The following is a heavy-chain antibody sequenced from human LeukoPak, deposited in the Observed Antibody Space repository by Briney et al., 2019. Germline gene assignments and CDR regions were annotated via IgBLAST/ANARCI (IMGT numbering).Heavy chain of an antibody. CDR3: ARALRGYDFNYFDY. Sequence: GGSLRLFCAASGFTFSSYDMQWVRQATGKGLECVSAIGTAGDTYYPGSVKGRFTITRENAKNSLYLQTNSLRAGDTAVYYCARALRGYDFNYFDYWGQGTLVTVSS. V-gene: IGHV3-13*01. CDR2: IGTAGDT. J-gene: IGHJ4*02. D-gene: IGHD5-12*01. CDR1: GFTFSSYD.